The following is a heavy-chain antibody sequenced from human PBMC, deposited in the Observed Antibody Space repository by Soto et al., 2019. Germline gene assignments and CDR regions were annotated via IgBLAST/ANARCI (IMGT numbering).Heavy chain of an antibody. CDR1: GYTFTSYY. D-gene: IGHD2-15*01. Sequence: QVQLVQSGAEVRKPGASVRVSCTASGYTFTSYYMHWVRQAPGQGLEGMGVINLAAGDTIYAEKFQGRVTMTRDTTTRTVYMDMSSLRSDDTAIYYCARMMGYLMGVDHYYDGMDVWGHGTTVTVSS. J-gene: IGHJ6*02. CDR3: ARMMGYLMGVDHYYDGMDV. CDR2: INLAAGDT. V-gene: IGHV1-46*01.